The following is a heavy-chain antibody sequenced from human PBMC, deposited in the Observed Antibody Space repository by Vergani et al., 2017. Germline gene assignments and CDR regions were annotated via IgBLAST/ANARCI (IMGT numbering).Heavy chain of an antibody. Sequence: QVQLQESGPGLVKPSQTLSLTCTVSGGSISSGSYYWSWIRQPAGKGLEWIGRIYTSGSTNYNPSLKSRVTISVDTSKNQFSLKLSSVTAADTAVYYCARDLYYYGSGSYWYYYYGMDVWGQGTTVTVSS. J-gene: IGHJ6*02. V-gene: IGHV4-61*02. CDR1: GGSISSGSYY. CDR2: IYTSGST. CDR3: ARDLYYYGSGSYWYYYYGMDV. D-gene: IGHD3-10*01.